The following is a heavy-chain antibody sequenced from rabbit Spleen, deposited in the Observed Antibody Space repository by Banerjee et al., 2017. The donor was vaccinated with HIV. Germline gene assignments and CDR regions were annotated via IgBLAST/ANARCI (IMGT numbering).Heavy chain of an antibody. J-gene: IGHJ6*01. CDR2: IDTGSRDFT. Sequence: QEQLVEYGGDLVQPGASLTLTCTASGFDFSNYNFMWWVRQAPGKGLEWIACIDTGSRDFTYYASWAKGRFTISKTLSTTVTLQMTSLTVADTATYFCARDTGSSFSTYGMDLWGPGTLVTVS. D-gene: IGHD8-1*01. CDR3: ARDTGSSFSTYGMDL. CDR1: GFDFSNYNF. V-gene: IGHV1S45*01.